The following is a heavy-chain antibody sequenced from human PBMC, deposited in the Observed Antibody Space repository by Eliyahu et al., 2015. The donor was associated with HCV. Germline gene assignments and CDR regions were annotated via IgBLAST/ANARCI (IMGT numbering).Heavy chain of an antibody. D-gene: IGHD2-21*02. CDR3: ARHLHATVTATFHYFDY. Sequence: QVQLQESGPGLVKPSETLSLSCTVSGDSIXSSDYFWGWIRQAPGKGLXXIGGSSFXGTTRSXPSXRSRVTMSVDTSKSQFSLQVTSVTAADTAVYYCARHLHATVTATFHYFDYWGPGALVTVSS. J-gene: IGHJ4*02. V-gene: IGHV4-39*01. CDR1: GDSIXSSDYF. CDR2: SSFXGTT.